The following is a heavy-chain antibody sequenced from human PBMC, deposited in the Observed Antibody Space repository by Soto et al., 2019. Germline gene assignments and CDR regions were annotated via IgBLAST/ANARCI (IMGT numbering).Heavy chain of an antibody. D-gene: IGHD6-13*01. CDR1: GFTFSNYV. CDR3: AKGRAAASGTRFDC. V-gene: IGHV3-23*01. CDR2: ISGSGGST. Sequence: GGSLRLSCAASGFTFSNYVMGWVRQAPGKGLEWVSAISGSGGSTFHADSVKGRFTISRDNSKNTLYLQLNSLRGDDTAIYYCAKGRAAASGTRFDCWGQGSLVTVSS. J-gene: IGHJ4*02.